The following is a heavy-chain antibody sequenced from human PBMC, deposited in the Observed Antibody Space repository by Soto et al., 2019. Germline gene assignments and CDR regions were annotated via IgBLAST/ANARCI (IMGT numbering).Heavy chain of an antibody. J-gene: IGHJ4*02. CDR2: VKSDGTTA. D-gene: IGHD2-15*01. Sequence: LRLSCEASGFAFTSYWMHWVRQAPGKGLVWVAGVKSDGTTATYADSVRGRFTISRDNAKNTLYLQMNSLSAEDTAVYYCASLFESTYSPRRFDFWGQGTQVTVSS. CDR1: GFAFTSYW. CDR3: ASLFESTYSPRRFDF. V-gene: IGHV3-74*01.